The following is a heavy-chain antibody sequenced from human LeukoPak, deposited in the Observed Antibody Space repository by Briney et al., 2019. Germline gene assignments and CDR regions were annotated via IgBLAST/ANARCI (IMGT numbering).Heavy chain of an antibody. D-gene: IGHD6-19*01. CDR2: TYYRSKWYN. Sequence: SQTLSLTCAISGDSVSSNSAAWNWMRQSPSRGLEWLVRTYYRSKWYNGYAVFVKSRISVNPDTSKNQFSLQLNSVTPEDTAVYYCARSGSGGWIDYWGQGTLVAVSS. J-gene: IGHJ4*02. CDR3: ARSGSGGWIDY. V-gene: IGHV6-1*01. CDR1: GDSVSSNSAA.